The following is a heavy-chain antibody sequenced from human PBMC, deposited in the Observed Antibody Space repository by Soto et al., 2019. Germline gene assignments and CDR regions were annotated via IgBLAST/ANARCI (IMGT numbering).Heavy chain of an antibody. J-gene: IGHJ4*02. V-gene: IGHV1-3*01. D-gene: IGHD6-19*01. CDR2: INAGNGNT. CDR3: ARAYSSGWPLDY. CDR1: GYTFASYA. Sequence: ASVKVSCKASGYTFASYAMHWVRQAPGQRLEWMGWINAGNGNTKYSQKFQGRVTITRDTSASTAYMELSSLRSEDTAVYYCARAYSSGWPLDYWGQGTLVTVSS.